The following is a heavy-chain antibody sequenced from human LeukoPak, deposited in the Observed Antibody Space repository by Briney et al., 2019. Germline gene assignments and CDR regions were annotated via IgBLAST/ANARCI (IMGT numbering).Heavy chain of an antibody. V-gene: IGHV1-3*01. CDR3: ARILTGYPDDAFDI. CDR1: GYTFTSYA. J-gene: IGHJ3*02. Sequence: GASVKVSCKASGYTFTSYAMHWVRQAPGQRLEWMGWINAGNGITKYSQKFQGRVTITRDTSASTAYMELSSLRSEDTAVYYCARILTGYPDDAFDIWGQGTMVTVSS. D-gene: IGHD3-9*01. CDR2: INAGNGIT.